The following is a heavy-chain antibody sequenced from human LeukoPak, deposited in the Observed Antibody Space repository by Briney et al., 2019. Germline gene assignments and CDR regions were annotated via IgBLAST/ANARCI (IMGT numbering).Heavy chain of an antibody. D-gene: IGHD3-22*01. V-gene: IGHV1-69*13. J-gene: IGHJ4*02. Sequence: SVKVSCKASGGTFSTFPISWVRQAPGQGLEWIGGIIPIFGPNYAQKLQGRATISADLATATAYMELSSLTSEDTSVYYCATGKDRSGYYYSLDYWGQGTLVAVSS. CDR1: GGTFSTFP. CDR2: IIPIFGP. CDR3: ATGKDRSGYYYSLDY.